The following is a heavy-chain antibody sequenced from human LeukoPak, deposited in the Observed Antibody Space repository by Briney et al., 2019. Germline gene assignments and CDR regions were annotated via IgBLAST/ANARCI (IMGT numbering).Heavy chain of an antibody. CDR2: INPSGGST. J-gene: IGHJ5*02. D-gene: IGHD3-3*01. Sequence: ASVKVSCKASGYTFTSYYMHWVRQAPGQGLEWMGIINPSGGSTSYAQKFQGRVTMTRDTSTSTVYMELSSLRSEDTAVYYCARDTPPADYDFWSGYYHNWFDPWGQGTLVTVS. V-gene: IGHV1-46*01. CDR1: GYTFTSYY. CDR3: ARDTPPADYDFWSGYYHNWFDP.